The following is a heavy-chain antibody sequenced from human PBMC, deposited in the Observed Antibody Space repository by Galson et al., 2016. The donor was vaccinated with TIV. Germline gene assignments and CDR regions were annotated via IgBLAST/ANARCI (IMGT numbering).Heavy chain of an antibody. J-gene: IGHJ3*01. CDR1: GVTFSLHA. V-gene: IGHV1-69*13. D-gene: IGHD2/OR15-2a*01. CDR2: IIPMFGTA. CDR3: AKDSFYDSEAFDA. Sequence: SVKVSCKASGVTFSLHAISWVRQAPGQGLEWMGGIIPMFGTANYAQKFQGRATITADESTNTAYMELSSLRSEDAAVYYCAKDSFYDSEAFDAWGQGTMVTVSS.